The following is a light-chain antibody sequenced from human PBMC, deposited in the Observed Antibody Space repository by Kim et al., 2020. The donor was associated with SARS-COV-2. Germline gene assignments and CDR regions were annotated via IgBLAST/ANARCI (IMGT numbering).Light chain of an antibody. CDR3: QTWDTGIHV. Sequence: QLVLTQSPSASASLGASVKLTCTLSSGHSRNAIAWHQQQPERGPRYLMKLNSDGSHTKGDGIPDRFSGSSSGAARYLTISSLQSEDEADYYCQTWDTGIHVFGGGTQLTVL. CDR2: LNSDGSH. V-gene: IGLV4-69*01. CDR1: SGHSRNA. J-gene: IGLJ7*01.